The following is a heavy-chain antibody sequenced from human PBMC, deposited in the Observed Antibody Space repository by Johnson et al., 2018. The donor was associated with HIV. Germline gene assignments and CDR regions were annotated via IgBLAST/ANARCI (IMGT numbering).Heavy chain of an antibody. CDR1: GFTFSSYA. Sequence: VQLVESGGGLVQPGGSLRLSCAASGFTFSSYAMSWVRQAPGKGLEWVSAISGSGGSTYYADSVKGRFTISRDNSKNPLYLQMNSLKTEDTAVYYCSNYYGPPLWGRGTMVTVSS. D-gene: IGHD3-10*01. J-gene: IGHJ3*01. CDR3: SNYYGPPL. V-gene: IGHV3-23*04. CDR2: ISGSGGST.